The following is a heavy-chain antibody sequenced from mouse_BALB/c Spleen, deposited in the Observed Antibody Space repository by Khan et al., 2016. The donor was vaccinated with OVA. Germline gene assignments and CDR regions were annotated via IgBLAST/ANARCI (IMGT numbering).Heavy chain of an antibody. V-gene: IGHV5-9-3*01. CDR3: ARCPGYYGSNYFDY. CDR1: GFTFSGYG. Sequence: EVELVESGGDLVKPGGSLKLSCAASGFTFSGYGMSWVRQTPEKRLEWVATISSGGSFTYYLDSVKGRFTISRDRAKNTLYLHMSSLRSEDTAMYYCARCPGYYGSNYFDYWGQGTTLTVSS. CDR2: ISSGGSFT. J-gene: IGHJ2*01. D-gene: IGHD1-1*01.